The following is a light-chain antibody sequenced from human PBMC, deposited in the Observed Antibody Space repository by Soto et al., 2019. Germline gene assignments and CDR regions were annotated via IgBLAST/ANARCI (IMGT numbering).Light chain of an antibody. J-gene: IGKJ1*01. CDR1: QSISSW. Sequence: DIQMTQSPSTLSASVGDRVTITCRASQSISSWLAWYQQKPGKAPKLLIYKASSLEIGVPSRFSGSGSGTEFTLPISSLQPDDFATYYCQQYNSYPWTFGQGTKVEIK. CDR2: KAS. V-gene: IGKV1-5*03. CDR3: QQYNSYPWT.